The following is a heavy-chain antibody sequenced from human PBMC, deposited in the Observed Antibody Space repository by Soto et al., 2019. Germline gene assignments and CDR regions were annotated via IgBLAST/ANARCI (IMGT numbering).Heavy chain of an antibody. J-gene: IGHJ4*02. D-gene: IGHD6-13*01. CDR2: ISAYNGNT. CDR1: GYTFTSYG. Sequence: QVQLVQSGAEVKKPGASVKVSCKASGYTFTSYGISWVRQAPGQGLEWMGWISAYNGNTNYAQKLQGRVTMTTDTSRSTADIELRSLRSDGTAGYYCARDSTSSCPDYLGQGTLVTVSS. V-gene: IGHV1-18*01. CDR3: ARDSTSSCPDY.